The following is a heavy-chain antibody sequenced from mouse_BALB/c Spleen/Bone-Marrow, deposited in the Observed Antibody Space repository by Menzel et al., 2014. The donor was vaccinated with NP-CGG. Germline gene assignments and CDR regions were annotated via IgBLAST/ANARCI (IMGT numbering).Heavy chain of an antibody. CDR3: TRVMDY. Sequence: EVQLQQSGGGLVQPGGSMKLSCVASGFTFSNYWMNWVRQSPEKGLEWVAEIRLKSNNYATHYAESVKGRFTISRDDSKSSVYLQMNNLRAEDTGIYYCTRVMDYWGQGTSVTVSS. V-gene: IGHV6-6*02. CDR2: IRLKSNNYAT. J-gene: IGHJ4*01. CDR1: GFTFSNYW.